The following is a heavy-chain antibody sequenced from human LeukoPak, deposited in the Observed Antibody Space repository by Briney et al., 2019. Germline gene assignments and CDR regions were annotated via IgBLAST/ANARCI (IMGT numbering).Heavy chain of an antibody. V-gene: IGHV1-8*03. J-gene: IGHJ4*02. Sequence: ASVKVSCKASGYTFTSYDINWVRQATGQGLEWMGWMNPNSGNTGYAQKFQGRVTITRNISISTAYMELSSLRSEDTAVYYCARVSRDCSGGSCYSYSFDYWGQGTLVTVSS. CDR1: GYTFTSYD. CDR2: MNPNSGNT. CDR3: ARVSRDCSGGSCYSYSFDY. D-gene: IGHD2-15*01.